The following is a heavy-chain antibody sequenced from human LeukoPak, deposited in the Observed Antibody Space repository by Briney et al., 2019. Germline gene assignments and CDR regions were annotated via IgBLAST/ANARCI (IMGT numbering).Heavy chain of an antibody. CDR2: INPNSGGT. CDR3: ARVQQLVIAGGWYFDL. J-gene: IGHJ2*01. CDR1: GYTFTGYY. D-gene: IGHD6-13*01. V-gene: IGHV1-2*02. Sequence: ASVKVSCKASGYTFTGYYMHWVRQAPGQGLEWMGWINPNSGGTNYAQKFQGRVTMTRDTSISTVYMELSRLRSDDTAVYYCARVQQLVIAGGWYFDLWGRGTLVTVSS.